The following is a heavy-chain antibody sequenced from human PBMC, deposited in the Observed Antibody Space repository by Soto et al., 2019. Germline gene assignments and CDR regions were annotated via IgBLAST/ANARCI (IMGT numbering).Heavy chain of an antibody. Sequence: QVPLVQSGAEVKKPGASVKVSCKASGYTFTSYAMHWVRQAPGQRLEWMGWINAGNGNTKYSQKFQGRVTITRDTSASTAYMELSSLRSEDTAVYYCARDLGYCSGGSCYSFDYWGQGTLVTVSS. D-gene: IGHD2-15*01. CDR1: GYTFTSYA. CDR2: INAGNGNT. V-gene: IGHV1-3*01. J-gene: IGHJ4*02. CDR3: ARDLGYCSGGSCYSFDY.